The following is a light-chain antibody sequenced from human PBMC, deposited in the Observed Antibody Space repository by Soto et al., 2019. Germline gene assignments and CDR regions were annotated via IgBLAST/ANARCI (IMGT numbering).Light chain of an antibody. CDR3: ASWDDSLNGWV. CDR1: SSNIGRNT. J-gene: IGLJ3*02. V-gene: IGLV1-44*01. Sequence: QSVLTQPPSASGTPGQRVTISCSGSSSNIGRNTVDWYQQLPGTAPKVLIYSNNQRPSGVPDRFSDSKSGTSASLAISGLQSEDEADYYCASWDDSLNGWVFGGGTKVTVL. CDR2: SNN.